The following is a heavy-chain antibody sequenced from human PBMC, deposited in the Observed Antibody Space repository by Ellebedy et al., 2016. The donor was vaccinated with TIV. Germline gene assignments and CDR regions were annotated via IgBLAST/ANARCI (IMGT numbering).Heavy chain of an antibody. V-gene: IGHV3-30*13. J-gene: IGHJ4*02. CDR1: GFIFNSHG. CDR2: ISGHGLTT. CDR3: AGGTY. Sequence: PGGSLRLSCAASGFIFNSHGMHWVRQAPGKGLEWVAVISGHGLTTYYADSVKGRFTISRDNSNNSLYLQMNSLRAEDTAVYYCAGGTYWGQGTLVTVSS.